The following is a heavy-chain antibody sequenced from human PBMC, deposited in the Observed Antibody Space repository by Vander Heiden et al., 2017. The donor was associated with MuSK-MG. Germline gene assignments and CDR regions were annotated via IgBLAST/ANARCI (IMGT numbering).Heavy chain of an antibody. CDR1: GFTFSSYA. J-gene: IGHJ4*02. CDR2: ISYDGSNK. D-gene: IGHD3-22*01. Sequence: QVQLVDSGGGVVPPGRSLRLSCAASGFTFSSYAMHWVRQAPGKGLEWVAVISYDGSNKYYADSVKGRFTISRDNSKNTLYLQMNSLRAEDTAVYYCASFDSSGYYPDDYWGQGTLVTVSS. V-gene: IGHV3-30*04. CDR3: ASFDSSGYYPDDY.